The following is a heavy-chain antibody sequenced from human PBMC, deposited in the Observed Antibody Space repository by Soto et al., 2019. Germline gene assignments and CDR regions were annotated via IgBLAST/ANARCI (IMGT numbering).Heavy chain of an antibody. D-gene: IGHD3-3*01. Sequence: QVQLVESGGGVVQPGDSLRLSCAASGFMFSGYGMHWIRQAPGKGLEWVAVISHDGSEKYYGDSVKGRCTVSRDNSNNTLFLQIDSLRAEETAVYYCAKLVGGVKAIGAPGDWLDPWGQGNLVTVSS. CDR1: GFMFSGYG. CDR3: AKLVGGVKAIGAPGDWLDP. V-gene: IGHV3-30*18. J-gene: IGHJ5*02. CDR2: ISHDGSEK.